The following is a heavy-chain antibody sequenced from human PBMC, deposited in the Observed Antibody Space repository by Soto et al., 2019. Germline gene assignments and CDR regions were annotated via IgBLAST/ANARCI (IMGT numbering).Heavy chain of an antibody. D-gene: IGHD1-26*01. Sequence: QVQLVQSGAEVKNPGASVKVSCKASGYTFTSYGISWVRQAPGQGLERMGWISAYNGNTNYAQKLQGRVTMTTDTPTSTASTELRSLRSDDTAVYYCARASGSSYWFDPWGQGTLVTVSS. CDR1: GYTFTSYG. CDR2: ISAYNGNT. V-gene: IGHV1-18*01. CDR3: ARASGSSYWFDP. J-gene: IGHJ5*02.